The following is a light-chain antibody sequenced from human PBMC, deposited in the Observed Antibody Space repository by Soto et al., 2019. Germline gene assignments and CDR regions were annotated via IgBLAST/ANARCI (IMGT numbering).Light chain of an antibody. Sequence: DIQMTQSPSSVSASVGARVTITCRASQSISSSLAWYQQRPGTVPKLLIYAASSLQSGVPSRFSDNRASTELTLTITSLQPEDFGTYYCQQGDSFPITFGPGTRLDIQ. J-gene: IGKJ5*01. CDR1: QSISSS. CDR3: QQGDSFPIT. CDR2: AAS. V-gene: IGKV1-12*01.